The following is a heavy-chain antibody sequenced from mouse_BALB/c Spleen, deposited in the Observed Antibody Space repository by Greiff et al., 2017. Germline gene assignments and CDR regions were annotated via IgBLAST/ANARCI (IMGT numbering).Heavy chain of an antibody. V-gene: IGHV7-1*02. CDR1: GFTFSDFY. CDR2: SRNKANDYTT. D-gene: IGHD2-1*01. CDR3: AREKYGNLWYFDV. J-gene: IGHJ1*01. Sequence: EVNVVESGGGLVQPGGSLRLSCATSGFTFSDFYMEWVRQPPGKRLEWIAASRNKANDYTTEYSASVKGRFIVSRDTSQSILYLQMNALRAEDTAIYYCAREKYGNLWYFDVWGAGTTVTVSS.